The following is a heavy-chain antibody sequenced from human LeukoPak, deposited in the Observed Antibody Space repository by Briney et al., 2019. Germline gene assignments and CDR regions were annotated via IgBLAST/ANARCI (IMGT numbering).Heavy chain of an antibody. CDR2: IWFDGGKI. CDR1: GFPFSCYV. V-gene: IGHV3-33*01. D-gene: IGHD2/OR15-2a*01. J-gene: IGHJ4*02. Sequence: PGGSLRLSCAASGFPFSCYVMHWLRQAPGKGLEWVAVIWFDGGKIYYADSVKGRFTISRDNSKNTLYLQMNSLRAEDTAVYHCVRDFTNIRGAGYFDNWGQGTLVTVSS. CDR3: VRDFTNIRGAGYFDN.